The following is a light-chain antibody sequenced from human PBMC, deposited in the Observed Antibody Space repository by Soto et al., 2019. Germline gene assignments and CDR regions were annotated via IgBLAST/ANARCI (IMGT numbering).Light chain of an antibody. CDR2: GAS. Sequence: EIVLTQSPGTLSLSPGERATLSCRASQTITPTFLAWYQQKPGQAPRLLIFGASSRATDIPDRFSGSGSGTDFNLTISKLAPEDCAVYYCQQFGVSPTFGGGTKVESK. V-gene: IGKV3-20*01. J-gene: IGKJ4*01. CDR1: QTITPTF. CDR3: QQFGVSPT.